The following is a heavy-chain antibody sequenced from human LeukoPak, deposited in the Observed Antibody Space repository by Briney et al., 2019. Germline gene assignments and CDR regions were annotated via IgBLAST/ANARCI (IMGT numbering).Heavy chain of an antibody. CDR2: ISGDGSEK. CDR3: AKERRWLSAAAGVFEH. V-gene: IGHV3-30*19. J-gene: IGHJ4*02. D-gene: IGHD6-13*01. CDR1: GFTFSSYG. Sequence: GGSLRLSCAASGFTFSSYGMHWVRQAPGKGLEWVAVISGDGSEKNYADSVRGRFTISRDNSQNIVHLQMDSLKTADTAVYHCAKERRWLSAAAGVFEHWGQGALVTVSS.